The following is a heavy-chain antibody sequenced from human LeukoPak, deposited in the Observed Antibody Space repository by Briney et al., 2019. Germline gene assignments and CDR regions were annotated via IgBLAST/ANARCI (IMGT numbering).Heavy chain of an antibody. Sequence: SETLSLTCTVSGGSISSYYWSWIRQPPGKGLEWIGYIYYSGSTNYNPSLKSRVTISADTSKNQFSLKLSSVTAADTAVYYCARVGYDFWSGYDYWGQGTLVTVSS. CDR1: GGSISSYY. V-gene: IGHV4-59*01. CDR2: IYYSGST. J-gene: IGHJ4*02. D-gene: IGHD3-3*01. CDR3: ARVGYDFWSGYDY.